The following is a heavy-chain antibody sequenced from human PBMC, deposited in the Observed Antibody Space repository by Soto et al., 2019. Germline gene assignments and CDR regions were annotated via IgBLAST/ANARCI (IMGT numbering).Heavy chain of an antibody. J-gene: IGHJ4*02. V-gene: IGHV3-49*04. CDR2: IRRNAYGGRT. Sequence: GYLRLSCPTAGFSSGGYALSWVRKAPGKGLGCVGFIRRNAYGGRTAYSASVKGRFGISRDDSKSIAYLQMNSLRSEDTALYYCSRPSSLDFDSRGQGTLVTVSS. CDR1: GFSSGGYA. CDR3: SRPSSLDFDS. D-gene: IGHD3-16*01.